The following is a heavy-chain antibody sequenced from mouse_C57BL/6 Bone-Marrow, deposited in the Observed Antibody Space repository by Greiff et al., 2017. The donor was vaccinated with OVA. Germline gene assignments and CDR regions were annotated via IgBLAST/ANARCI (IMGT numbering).Heavy chain of an antibody. Sequence: EVKLVESGAELVRPGASVKLSCTASGFNIKDDYMHWVKQRPEQGLEWIGWIDPENGDTEYASKFQGKATITADTSSNTAYLQLSSLTSEDTAVYYCTTDGYYLYWYFDVWGTGTTVTVSS. CDR2: IDPENGDT. V-gene: IGHV14-4*01. J-gene: IGHJ1*03. CDR3: TTDGYYLYWYFDV. D-gene: IGHD2-3*01. CDR1: GFNIKDDY.